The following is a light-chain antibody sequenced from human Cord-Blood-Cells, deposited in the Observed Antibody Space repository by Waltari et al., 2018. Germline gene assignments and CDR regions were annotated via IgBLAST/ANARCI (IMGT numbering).Light chain of an antibody. V-gene: IGKV4-1*01. J-gene: IGKJ4*01. CDR2: GAS. CDR3: QQYYSTPLT. CDR1: QSVLYSSNNKNY. Sequence: DIVMTQSPDSLAVSLGERATINCKSSQSVLYSSNNKNYLAWYQQKPGQPPKLLIYGASTRESGVPDLFSGSGSVTDFTLTISSLQAEDVAVYYCQQYYSTPLTFGGGTKVEIK.